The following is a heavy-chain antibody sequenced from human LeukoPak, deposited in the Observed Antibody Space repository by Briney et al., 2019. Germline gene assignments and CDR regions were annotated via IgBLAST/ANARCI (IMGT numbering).Heavy chain of an antibody. D-gene: IGHD6-19*01. CDR2: IYYSGST. CDR3: ARERLGIAVD. Sequence: PSETLSLTCTVSGSSISSYYWSWIRQPPGKGLEWIGYIYYSGSTNYNPSLKSRVTISVDTSKNQFSLKLSSVTAADTAVYYCARERLGIAVDWGQGTLVTVSS. V-gene: IGHV4-59*01. CDR1: GSSISSYY. J-gene: IGHJ4*02.